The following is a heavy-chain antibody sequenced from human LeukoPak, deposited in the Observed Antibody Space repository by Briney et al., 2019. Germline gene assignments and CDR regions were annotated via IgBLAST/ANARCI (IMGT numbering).Heavy chain of an antibody. Sequence: GGSLRLSCAASGFTFSSYAMHWVRQAPGKGLEWVAVMSYDGSNKYYADSVKGRFTISRDNSKNTLYLQMNSLRAEDTAVYYCARVQRLAAIDYWGQGTLVTVSS. V-gene: IGHV3-30*04. CDR1: GFTFSSYA. CDR3: ARVQRLAAIDY. J-gene: IGHJ4*02. CDR2: MSYDGSNK. D-gene: IGHD6-6*01.